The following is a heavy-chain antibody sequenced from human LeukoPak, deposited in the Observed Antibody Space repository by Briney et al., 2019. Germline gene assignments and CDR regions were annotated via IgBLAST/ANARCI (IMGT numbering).Heavy chain of an antibody. J-gene: IGHJ3*02. Sequence: GGSLRLSCAASGFTFSDHYMDWVRQAPGKGLEWVGRIRNKPNSFTTGYAASVKGRFTILRDDSKNSLYLQMNSLKTEDTAVYYCARVVSDAFDIWGQGTMVTVSS. CDR1: GFTFSDHY. CDR3: ARVVSDAFDI. V-gene: IGHV3-72*01. CDR2: IRNKPNSFTT.